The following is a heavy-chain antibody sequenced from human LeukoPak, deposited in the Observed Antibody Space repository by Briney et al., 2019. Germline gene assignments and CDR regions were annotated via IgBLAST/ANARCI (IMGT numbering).Heavy chain of an antibody. V-gene: IGHV1-46*01. Sequence: GASVKVSCKASGYIFTNYYIHWVRQAPGQGLEWMGLLNPSGGTTRYAQKFQGRVSMTRDMSTSTVYMELSSLRSEDTAVYYCARVGDCSGGSCPITYYFDYWGQGTLVTVSS. D-gene: IGHD2-15*01. CDR1: GYIFTNYY. CDR2: LNPSGGTT. CDR3: ARVGDCSGGSCPITYYFDY. J-gene: IGHJ4*02.